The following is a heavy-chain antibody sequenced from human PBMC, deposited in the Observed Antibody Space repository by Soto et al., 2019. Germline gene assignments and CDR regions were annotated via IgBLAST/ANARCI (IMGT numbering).Heavy chain of an antibody. J-gene: IGHJ4*02. D-gene: IGHD2-2*01. CDR1: GYTFSDFY. Sequence: QEQLVQSGAEVKKPGASVKVSCKASGYTFSDFYIHWVRQAPGQGLEWMGWINPNRDISKYAQKFQGRVTMTRDTSNSTAYMELRSLKSDDTAVYYCARGNSDCGSTSCYRPELDYWGQGTLVTVSS. CDR3: ARGNSDCGSTSCYRPELDY. V-gene: IGHV1-2*02. CDR2: INPNRDIS.